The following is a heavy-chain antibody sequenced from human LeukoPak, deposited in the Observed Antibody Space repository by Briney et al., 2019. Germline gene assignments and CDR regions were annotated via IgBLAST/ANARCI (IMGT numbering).Heavy chain of an antibody. CDR2: IYYSGST. D-gene: IGHD1-26*01. V-gene: IGHV4-59*01. Sequence: TSETLSLTCTVSGDSFTSYYWSWIRQPPGKGLEWIGYIYYSGSTNYNPSLKSRVTISVDTSKNQFSLKLSSVTAADTAVYYRARVFPEDIVGATNWFDPWGQGTLVTVSS. CDR1: GDSFTSYY. CDR3: ARVFPEDIVGATNWFDP. J-gene: IGHJ5*02.